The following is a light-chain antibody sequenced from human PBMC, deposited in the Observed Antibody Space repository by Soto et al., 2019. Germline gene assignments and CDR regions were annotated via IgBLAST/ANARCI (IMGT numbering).Light chain of an antibody. J-gene: IGKJ2*01. CDR1: SSSTW. CDR3: QHTTDFT. CDR2: DVS. V-gene: IGKV1-5*01. Sequence: DIQMTQSPSTLAASVGDTVTMTCRSSSTWLAWYQKKPGKAPKLLIYDVSNLERGVPPRVSGSTSGAESTLTITGLQPDDLGTYYCQHTTDFTFGQGTKVEIK.